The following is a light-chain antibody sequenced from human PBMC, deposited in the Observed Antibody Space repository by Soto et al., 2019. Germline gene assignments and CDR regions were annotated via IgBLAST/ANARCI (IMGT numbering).Light chain of an antibody. CDR1: RGHSNYA. V-gene: IGLV4-69*01. CDR2: VDSDGSL. CDR3: QTWGTGWV. J-gene: IGLJ3*02. Sequence: QSVLTQSPSASASLGASVKLTCTLTRGHSNYAIAWHQVRPEKGPRYLMRVDSDGSLFKGDGIPDRFSGSSSGAERYLTISSLQSEDEADYYCQTWGTGWVFGGGTKLTVL.